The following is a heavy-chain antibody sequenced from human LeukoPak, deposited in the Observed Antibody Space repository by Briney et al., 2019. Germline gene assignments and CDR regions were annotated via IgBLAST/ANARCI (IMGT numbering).Heavy chain of an antibody. CDR1: GYTFTSYD. V-gene: IGHV1-8*01. D-gene: IGHD3-22*01. J-gene: IGHJ4*02. CDR2: LNPNTGNT. Sequence: ASVKVSCKASGYTFTSYDINWVQQATGQGLEWVGWLNPNTGNTGYAQKFQGRVTLTKDTSISTAYMELSSLRSEDTAVYYCERWNHDSSDNYPDHWGQGTLVTVSP. CDR3: ERWNHDSSDNYPDH.